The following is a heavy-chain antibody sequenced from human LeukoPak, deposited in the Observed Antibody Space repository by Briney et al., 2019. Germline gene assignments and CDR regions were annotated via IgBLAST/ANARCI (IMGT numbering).Heavy chain of an antibody. V-gene: IGHV3-23*01. CDR3: AKAEGYDILTGLDY. D-gene: IGHD3-9*01. Sequence: GGSLRLSCAASGFPFSSHAMIGVPQAPGKGLVWVSGIGASCGNTYYADSVKGRFTISRDNSKNTLYLQMNSLRTEDTAVYYCAKAEGYDILTGLDYWGQGTLVTVSS. J-gene: IGHJ4*02. CDR2: IGASCGNT. CDR1: GFPFSSHA.